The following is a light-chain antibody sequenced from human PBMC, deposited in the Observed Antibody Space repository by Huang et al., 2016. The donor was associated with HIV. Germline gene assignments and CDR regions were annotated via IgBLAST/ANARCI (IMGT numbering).Light chain of an antibody. J-gene: IGKJ4*01. CDR3: MQGTHWPPT. CDR2: KVS. V-gene: IGKV2-30*02. Sequence: DVVMAQSPLSLPVTLGQPASISCRSSQSLVHSDGNTFLNWFHQRPGQSPRRLIYKVSNRDSGVPDRFSGSGSGTDFTLKISRVEADDVGVYYCMQGTHWPPTFDGGTKVEIK. CDR1: QSLVHSDGNTF.